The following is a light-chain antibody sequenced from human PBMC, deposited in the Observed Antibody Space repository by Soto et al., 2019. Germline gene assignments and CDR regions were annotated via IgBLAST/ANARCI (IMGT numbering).Light chain of an antibody. CDR1: QSVSISY. CDR3: HQYGSSQWT. J-gene: IGKJ1*01. V-gene: IGKV3-20*01. Sequence: EIVLTQSPGTLPLSPGERATLSCRASQSVSISYLAGYQQKPGQAPRLLSYGASSRATGMPDRFSGSGSGTDFTLTISRLEPEDFPVYYCHQYGSSQWTFGQGTKVEIK. CDR2: GAS.